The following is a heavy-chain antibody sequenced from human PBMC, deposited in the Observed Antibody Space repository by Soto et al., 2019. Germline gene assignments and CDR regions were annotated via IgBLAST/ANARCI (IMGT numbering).Heavy chain of an antibody. CDR1: GFTFASYT. CDR3: VRXYYGSGVI. D-gene: IGHD3-10*01. CDR2: ISDGGHNT. V-gene: IGHV3-23*01. Sequence: EAQLLESGGGIVEPGGSLRLSCAASGFTFASYTMSWVRQAPGKGLQWVSYISDGGHNTYYADSVKGRFTISRDDLEGTLYLQMNSLRAEDTALYXCVRXYYGSGVIWGQGTLVTVSS. J-gene: IGHJ4*02.